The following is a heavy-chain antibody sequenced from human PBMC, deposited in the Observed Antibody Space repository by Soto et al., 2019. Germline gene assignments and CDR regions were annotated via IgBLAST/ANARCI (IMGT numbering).Heavy chain of an antibody. V-gene: IGHV1-2*02. Sequence: GASVKVSCKTSGYTFSAYYIHWVRQAPGQGLEWMGFIFPNSGGSTTSAQQFEGRVTMTRDSSISTAYLELSGLTPGDTAVYYCAKDEGGIFDSWGQGTLVTVSS. J-gene: IGHJ4*01. CDR1: GYTFSAYY. CDR2: IFPNSGGST. CDR3: AKDEGGIFDS. D-gene: IGHD3-16*01.